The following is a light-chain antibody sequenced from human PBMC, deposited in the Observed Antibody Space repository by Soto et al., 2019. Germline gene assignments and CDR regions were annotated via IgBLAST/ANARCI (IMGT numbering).Light chain of an antibody. J-gene: IGKJ5*01. CDR2: WAS. CDR1: QNILYRSNNKNY. Sequence: DIVMTQSPDSLAVSLGERAAINCKSIQNILYRSNNKNYLAWYQQKPGQPPKLLIYWASTRESGVPDRFSGSGSETDFTLTISSLQAEDVAVYYCQQYYSIPITFGQGTRLEIK. V-gene: IGKV4-1*01. CDR3: QQYYSIPIT.